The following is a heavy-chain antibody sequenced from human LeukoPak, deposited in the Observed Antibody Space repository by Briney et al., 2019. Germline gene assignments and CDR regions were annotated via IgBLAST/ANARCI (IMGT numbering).Heavy chain of an antibody. J-gene: IGHJ5*02. Sequence: SETLSLTCTVSGVSVSSSSYYWGWIRQPPGKGLEWIGSISYSGTNYNNPSLKYRVSISIDTSKNQFSMKLTSVTAADTAMYYCASLGTLRSWGQGTLVTVSS. CDR3: ASLGTLRS. CDR1: GVSVSSSSYY. CDR2: ISYSGTN. V-gene: IGHV4-39*01. D-gene: IGHD7-27*01.